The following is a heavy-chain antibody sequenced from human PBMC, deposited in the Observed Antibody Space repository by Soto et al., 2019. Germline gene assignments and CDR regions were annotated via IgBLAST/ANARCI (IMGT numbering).Heavy chain of an antibody. CDR3: VRSMIIVVRLIGLDY. D-gene: IGHD3-22*01. Sequence: PGGSLRLSCKASGFSFSDYAMTWVRQAPGKGPEWAAVISYDGSNKHYADSVKGRLSISRDNSKNMLYLQMDSLSTEDTAVYYCVRSMIIVVRLIGLDYWGQGTLVTVSS. J-gene: IGHJ4*02. V-gene: IGHV3-30-3*01. CDR1: GFSFSDYA. CDR2: ISYDGSNK.